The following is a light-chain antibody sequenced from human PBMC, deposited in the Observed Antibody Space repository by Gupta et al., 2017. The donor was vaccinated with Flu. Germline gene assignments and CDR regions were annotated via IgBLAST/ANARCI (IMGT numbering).Light chain of an antibody. CDR1: QTVSRN. CDR3: QEYHDWA. CDR2: AAS. V-gene: IGKV3-15*01. Sequence: SLGERATLSCRASQTVSRNLAWYQQKPGQAPRLLIYAASTRATGVPDRFSGSGSGTEFTLTISNLQSEDFAIYFCQEYHDWAFGPGTKVDI. J-gene: IGKJ3*01.